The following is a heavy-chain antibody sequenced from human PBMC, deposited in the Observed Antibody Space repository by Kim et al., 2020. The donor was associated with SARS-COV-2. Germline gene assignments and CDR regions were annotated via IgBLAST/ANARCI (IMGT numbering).Heavy chain of an antibody. D-gene: IGHD5-18*01. J-gene: IGHJ4*02. Sequence: SETLSLTCTVSGGSIRTYYWGWVRQPPGKGLDWVGYLSYTGTTYSNPSLQSRVTLSANTSKNQFSLKVTSVTTADTAVYYCVRMGFGYNAMGDWGQGILVTVSS. CDR1: GGSIRTYY. V-gene: IGHV4-59*13. CDR2: LSYTGTT. CDR3: VRMGFGYNAMGD.